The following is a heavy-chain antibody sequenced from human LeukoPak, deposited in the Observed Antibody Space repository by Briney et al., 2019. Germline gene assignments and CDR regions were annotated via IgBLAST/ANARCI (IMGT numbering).Heavy chain of an antibody. CDR2: IYTSGST. CDR1: GVSISSSNSY. Sequence: SETLSLTCTVSGVSISSSNSYWSWIRQPAGKGLEWIGRIYTSGSTNYNPSLKSRVTMSVDTSKNQFSLKLSSVTAADTAVYYCARDDDYSDYWGQGTLVTVSS. CDR3: ARDDDYSDY. J-gene: IGHJ4*02. V-gene: IGHV4-61*02.